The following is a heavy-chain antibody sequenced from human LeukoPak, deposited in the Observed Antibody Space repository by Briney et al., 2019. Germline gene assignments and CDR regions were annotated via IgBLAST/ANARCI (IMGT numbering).Heavy chain of an antibody. CDR1: AYSINSGYD. V-gene: IGHV4-38-2*01. CDR2: IHHGGST. J-gene: IGHJ4*02. CDR3: ATNVTYSFDN. Sequence: PSETLSLTCAVSAYSINSGYDWGWIRQPPGKGLEWIGSIHHGGSTYYNPSLKSRITISIDRSKNQFSLKLNSVTAPDSAVYYCATNVTYSFDNWGQGTLVTVSS. D-gene: IGHD2-21*02.